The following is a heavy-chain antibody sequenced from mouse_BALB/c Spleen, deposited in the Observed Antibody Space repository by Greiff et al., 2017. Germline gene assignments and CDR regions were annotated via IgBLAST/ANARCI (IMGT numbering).Heavy chain of an antibody. Sequence: EVQLQESGPSLVKPSQTLSLTCSVTGDSTTSGYWNWIRKFPGNKLEYMGYISYSGSTYYNPSLKSRISITRDTSKNQYYLQLNSVTTEDTATYYCARDTTVGDAMDYWGQGTSVTVSS. D-gene: IGHD1-1*01. CDR3: ARDTTVGDAMDY. CDR2: ISYSGST. J-gene: IGHJ4*01. V-gene: IGHV3-8*02. CDR1: GDSTTSGY.